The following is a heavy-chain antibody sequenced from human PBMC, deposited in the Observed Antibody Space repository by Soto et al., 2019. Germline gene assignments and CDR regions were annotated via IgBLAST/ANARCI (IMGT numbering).Heavy chain of an antibody. CDR2: ISAYNGNT. J-gene: IGHJ3*02. V-gene: IGHV1-18*04. CDR3: ARDHRVAGPSPSDVAFDI. Sequence: ASVKVSCKASGYTFTSYGISWVRQAPGQGLEWMGWISAYNGNTNYAQKLQGRVTMTTDTSTSTAYMELRSLRSDDTAVYYCARDHRVAGPSPSDVAFDIWGQGTMVIVSS. D-gene: IGHD6-19*01. CDR1: GYTFTSYG.